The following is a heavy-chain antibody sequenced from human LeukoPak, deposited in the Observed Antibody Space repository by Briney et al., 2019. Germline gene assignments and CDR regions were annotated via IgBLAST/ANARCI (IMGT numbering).Heavy chain of an antibody. CDR3: TRYNVGFDY. Sequence: GGSLRLSCAASGFTFSSYAMSWVRQAPGKGLEWVSAISGSGGSTYYADSVKGRFTISRDNSKNTLYLQMNSLKTEDTAAYYCTRYNVGFDYWGQGTLVTVSS. CDR2: ISGSGGST. CDR1: GFTFSSYA. D-gene: IGHD1-14*01. V-gene: IGHV3-23*01. J-gene: IGHJ4*02.